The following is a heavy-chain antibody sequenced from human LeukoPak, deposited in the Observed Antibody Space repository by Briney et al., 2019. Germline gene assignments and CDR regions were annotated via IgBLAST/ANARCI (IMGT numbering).Heavy chain of an antibody. CDR3: ARGLFVTYDSSGYYNNYYYYYMDV. CDR2: INHSGST. CDR1: GGSFSGYY. V-gene: IGHV4-34*01. Sequence: SETLSLTCAVYGGSFSGYYWSWIRQPPGKGLEWIGEINHSGSTNYNPSLKSRVTISVDTSKNQFSLKLSSVTAADTAMYYCARGLFVTYDSSGYYNNYYYYYMDVWGKGTTVTVSS. D-gene: IGHD3-22*01. J-gene: IGHJ6*03.